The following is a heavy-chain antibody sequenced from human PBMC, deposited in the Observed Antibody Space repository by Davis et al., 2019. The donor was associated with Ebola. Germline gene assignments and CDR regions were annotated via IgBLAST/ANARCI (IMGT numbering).Heavy chain of an antibody. CDR2: ININTGNP. CDR3: AREASQGAFDI. V-gene: IGHV7-4-1*02. CDR1: GYTYTSYA. Sequence: AASVKVSCKASGYTYTSYAMNWVRQAPGQGLEWMGWININTGNPTYAQGFTGRFVFSLDTSVSTAYLQISSLKAEDTAVYYCAREASQGAFDIWGQGTMVTVSS. J-gene: IGHJ3*02. D-gene: IGHD2-21*01.